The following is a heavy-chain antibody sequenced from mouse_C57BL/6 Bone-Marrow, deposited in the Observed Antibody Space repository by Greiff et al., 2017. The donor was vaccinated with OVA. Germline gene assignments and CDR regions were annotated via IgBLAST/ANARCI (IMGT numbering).Heavy chain of an antibody. J-gene: IGHJ4*01. CDR3: AITPHCYGSISDPYYYAMDY. CDR1: GYTFPSYW. D-gene: IGHD1-1*01. CDR2: IHPSDSDT. Sequence: QVQLQQPGAELVKPGASVKVSCKASGYTFPSYWMHWVKQRPGQGLEWIGRIHPSDSDTNSNQKFKGKATLTVDQSSSTAYMELSRLTSEDSAVYYCAITPHCYGSISDPYYYAMDYWGQGTSVTVSS. V-gene: IGHV1-74*01.